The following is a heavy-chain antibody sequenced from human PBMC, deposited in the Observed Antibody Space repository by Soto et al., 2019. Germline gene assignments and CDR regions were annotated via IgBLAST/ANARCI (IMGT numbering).Heavy chain of an antibody. CDR2: VIPLLDAS. CDR3: ASGKSQMTQDRMGFYYYMDV. Sequence: QVQLVQSGAAVKKPGSSVRISCAASGATFNDYTFTWVRRAPGQGLEWMGRVIPLLDASNYAEKFQDRVTITADRSTSTVYMELSGLKSEDSAIYYCASGKSQMTQDRMGFYYYMDVWGKGTTVTVS. CDR1: GATFNDYT. J-gene: IGHJ6*03. V-gene: IGHV1-69*08. D-gene: IGHD2-15*01.